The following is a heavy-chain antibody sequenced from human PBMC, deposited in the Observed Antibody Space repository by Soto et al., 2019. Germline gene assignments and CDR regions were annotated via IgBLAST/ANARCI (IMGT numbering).Heavy chain of an antibody. J-gene: IGHJ6*02. D-gene: IGHD6-19*01. CDR3: ASDRSSGWDQGYGMDV. V-gene: IGHV4-59*01. Sequence: PXETLSVTWTFSGGSISTYYLSLILQPPGKGLEWIGYIYYSGSTSYNPSLKSRVTISVDTSKNQFSLKLRSVTAADTAVYYCASDRSSGWDQGYGMDVWGQGTTVTVSS. CDR1: GGSISTYY. CDR2: IYYSGST.